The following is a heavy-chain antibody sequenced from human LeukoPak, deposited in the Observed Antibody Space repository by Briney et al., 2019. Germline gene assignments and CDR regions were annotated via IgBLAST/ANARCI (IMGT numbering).Heavy chain of an antibody. Sequence: ASVKFSCKASGYTFTSYYMHWVREAPGQGLEWMGIINPSGGSTSYAQKFQGRVTMTRDMSTSTVYMELSSLRSEDTAVYYCARDRGSSWYPIDYWGQGTLVTVSS. V-gene: IGHV1-46*01. CDR3: ARDRGSSWYPIDY. J-gene: IGHJ4*02. CDR2: INPSGGST. D-gene: IGHD6-13*01. CDR1: GYTFTSYY.